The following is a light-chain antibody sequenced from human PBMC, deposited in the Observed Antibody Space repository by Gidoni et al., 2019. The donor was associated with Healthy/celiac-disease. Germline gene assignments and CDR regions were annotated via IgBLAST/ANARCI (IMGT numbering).Light chain of an antibody. CDR3: QQYNNWPRP. V-gene: IGKV3-15*01. Sequence: EIVMTQSPATLSVSPGERATLSCTARQSVSRNLAWYQQRPGQAPRLLSYGASTRATGIPARVSGSVSGTEFTLTISSLQSEDFAVYYCQQYNNWPRPFGQGTKVEIK. CDR1: QSVSRN. CDR2: GAS. J-gene: IGKJ1*01.